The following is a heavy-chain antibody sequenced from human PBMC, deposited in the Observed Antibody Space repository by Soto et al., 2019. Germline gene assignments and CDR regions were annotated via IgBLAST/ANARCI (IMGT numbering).Heavy chain of an antibody. CDR1: GGTFSSYA. J-gene: IGHJ6*02. Sequence: GASVEVSCKASGGTFSSYAISWVRQAPGQGLEWMGGIIPIFGTANYAQKFQGRVTITADKSTSTAYMELSSLRSEDTAVYYCARDLQSGNYYGMDVWGQGTTVTVSS. CDR2: IIPIFGTA. CDR3: ARDLQSGNYYGMDV. D-gene: IGHD4-4*01. V-gene: IGHV1-69*06.